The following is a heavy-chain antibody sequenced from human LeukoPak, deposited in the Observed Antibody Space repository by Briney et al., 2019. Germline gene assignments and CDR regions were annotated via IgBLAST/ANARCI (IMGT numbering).Heavy chain of an antibody. Sequence: PSETLSLTCTVSGGSISSYYWSWIRQPPGKGLEWIGYIYYSGSTNYNPSLKSRVTISVDTSKNQFSLKLSSVTAADTAVYYCARLAAAAGTGEVVVADYWGQGTLVTVSS. V-gene: IGHV4-59*08. J-gene: IGHJ4*02. CDR1: GGSISSYY. D-gene: IGHD6-13*01. CDR3: ARLAAAAGTGEVVVADY. CDR2: IYYSGST.